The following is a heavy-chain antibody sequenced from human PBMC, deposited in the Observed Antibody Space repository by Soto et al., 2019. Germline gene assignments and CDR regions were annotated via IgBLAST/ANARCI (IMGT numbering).Heavy chain of an antibody. V-gene: IGHV3-30-3*01. D-gene: IGHD5-12*01. CDR3: ASQMATSDY. CDR2: ISYDGSNK. Sequence: SLRLSCAASGFTFSSYAMHWVRQAPGKGLEWVAVISYDGSNKYYADSVKGRFTISRDNSKNTLYLQMNSLRAEDTAVYYCASQMATSDYWGQGTLVTVS. CDR1: GFTFSSYA. J-gene: IGHJ4*02.